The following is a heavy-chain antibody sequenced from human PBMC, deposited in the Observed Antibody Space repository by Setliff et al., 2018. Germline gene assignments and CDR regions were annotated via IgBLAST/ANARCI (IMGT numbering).Heavy chain of an antibody. V-gene: IGHV5-51*01. D-gene: IGHD3-22*01. CDR2: IYPGDSDT. CDR1: GYSLTSYW. CDR3: ARYDSSGYHYYYGMDV. J-gene: IGHJ6*02. Sequence: PGESLKISCKGSGYSLTSYWIGWVRQMPGKGLEWVGVIYPGDSDTRYSPSFQGQVTISADRSTRTAYLQWSSLKASDTAMYYCARYDSSGYHYYYGMDVWGQGTTVTVSS.